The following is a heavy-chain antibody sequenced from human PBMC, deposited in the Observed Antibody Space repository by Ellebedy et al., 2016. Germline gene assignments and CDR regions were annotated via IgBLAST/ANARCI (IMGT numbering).Heavy chain of an antibody. CDR2: VHYTGST. CDR1: GGSIRGSSYL. Sequence: SETLSLXXAVSGGSIRGSSYLWAWVRQPPGKGLEWIGSVHYTGSTYYNPSLKSRVTISVDTSKNQFSLKLSSVTAADTAVYYCARGSIAVAVNWFDPWGQGTLVTVSS. D-gene: IGHD6-19*01. V-gene: IGHV4-39*07. J-gene: IGHJ5*02. CDR3: ARGSIAVAVNWFDP.